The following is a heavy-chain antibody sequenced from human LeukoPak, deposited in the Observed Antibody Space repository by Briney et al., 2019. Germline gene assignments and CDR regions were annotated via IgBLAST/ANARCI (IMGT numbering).Heavy chain of an antibody. CDR1: GFTFSSYS. CDR3: ARTYYYDSSGYYFLGY. CDR2: ISSSSSTI. V-gene: IGHV3-48*02. D-gene: IGHD3-22*01. J-gene: IGHJ4*02. Sequence: GGSLRLSCAASGFTFSSYSMTWVRQAPGKGLEWVSYISSSSSTIYYADSVKGRFTISRDSAKNSLYLQMNSLRDEDTAVYYCARTYYYDSSGYYFLGYWGQGTLVTVSS.